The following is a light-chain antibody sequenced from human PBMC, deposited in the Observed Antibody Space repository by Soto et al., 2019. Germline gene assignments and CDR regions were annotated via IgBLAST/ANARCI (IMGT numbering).Light chain of an antibody. CDR2: LNSDGSH. CDR1: SGHSSYA. Sequence: QPVLTQSPSASASLGASVKLTCTLSSGHSSYAIAWHQQQPEKGPRYLMKLNSDGSHRKGDGIPDRFSGSSSGAERYLTISGLQSEDETDYYCQTWGSGIRVVFGGGTKLTVL. V-gene: IGLV4-69*01. J-gene: IGLJ2*01. CDR3: QTWGSGIRVV.